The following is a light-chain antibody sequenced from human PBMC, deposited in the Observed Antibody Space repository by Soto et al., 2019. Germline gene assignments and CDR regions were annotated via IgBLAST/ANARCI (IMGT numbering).Light chain of an antibody. J-gene: IGLJ2*01. CDR2: TNS. V-gene: IGLV1-44*01. CDR1: NSNIGTKA. Sequence: QSVLTQPPSASGTPGQRVTISCSGGNSNIGTKAVHWYQLLPGTAPKLLIFTNSQRPSGVPDRFSGSKSGTSASLAISGLQSEDEADYYCASWDDSLNGVVFGGGTKLTVL. CDR3: ASWDDSLNGVV.